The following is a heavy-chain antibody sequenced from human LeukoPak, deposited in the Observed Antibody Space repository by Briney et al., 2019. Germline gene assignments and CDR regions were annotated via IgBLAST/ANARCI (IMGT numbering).Heavy chain of an antibody. CDR2: ISGSGGST. J-gene: IGHJ4*02. V-gene: IGHV3-23*01. CDR1: GFTFSSYA. CDR3: AKGGYSSGWFGGYFDY. D-gene: IGHD6-19*01. Sequence: GGSLRLSCAASGFTFSSYAMSWVRQAPGKGLEWVSAISGSGGSTYYADSVKGRFTIFRDNSKNTLYLQMNSLRAEDTAVYYCAKGGYSSGWFGGYFDYWGQGTLVTVSS.